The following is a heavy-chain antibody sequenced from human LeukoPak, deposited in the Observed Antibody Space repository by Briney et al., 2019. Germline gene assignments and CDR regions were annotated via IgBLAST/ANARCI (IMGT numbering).Heavy chain of an antibody. Sequence: AGGSLRLSCAASGFTFSSYGMHWVRQAPGKGLEWVAVIWYDGSNKYYADSVKGRFTISRDNSKNTLYLQMNSLRAEDTAVYYCAKDVLRLSHYFDYWGQGTLVTASS. CDR2: IWYDGSNK. D-gene: IGHD5-12*01. V-gene: IGHV3-33*06. CDR3: AKDVLRLSHYFDY. J-gene: IGHJ4*02. CDR1: GFTFSSYG.